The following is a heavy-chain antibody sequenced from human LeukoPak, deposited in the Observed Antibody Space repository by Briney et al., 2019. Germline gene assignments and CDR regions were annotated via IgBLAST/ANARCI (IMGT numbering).Heavy chain of an antibody. J-gene: IGHJ4*02. Sequence: PGGSLRLSCVASGFTFSNYGMHWVRQAPGKGLEWVTFIRYDGDTKYYADSVKGRFTSSRDNSKNTVYMQMNSLRPEDTAVYYCAKSSGSDYYDFSGYYYYFDHWGQGTLVTVSS. CDR1: GFTFSNYG. CDR3: AKSSGSDYYDFSGYYYYFDH. V-gene: IGHV3-30*02. D-gene: IGHD3-22*01. CDR2: IRYDGDTK.